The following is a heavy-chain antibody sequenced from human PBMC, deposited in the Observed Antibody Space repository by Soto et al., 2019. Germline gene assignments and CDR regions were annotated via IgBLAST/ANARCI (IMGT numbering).Heavy chain of an antibody. Sequence: RASVKVSCKTSGYTFTSYGISWVRQAPGQGLEWMGWITANNVNTNYAQKFQGRVTMTTDTSTATAYMELRSLRSDDTAVYYCARDMGGYYFEPNDYWGQGTLVTVYS. CDR1: GYTFTSYG. D-gene: IGHD3-22*01. V-gene: IGHV1-18*01. CDR3: ARDMGGYYFEPNDY. J-gene: IGHJ4*02. CDR2: ITANNVNT.